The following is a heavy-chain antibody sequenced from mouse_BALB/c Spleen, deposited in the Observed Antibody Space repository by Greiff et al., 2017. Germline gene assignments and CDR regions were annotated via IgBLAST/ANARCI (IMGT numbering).Heavy chain of an antibody. Sequence: EVHLVESGGGLVQPGGSRKLSCAASGFTFSSFGMHWVRQAPEKGLEWVAYISSGSSTIYYADTVKGRFTISRDNPKNTLFLQMTSLRSEDTAMYYCARLYGSIYYYAMDYWGQGTSVTVSS. CDR2: ISSGSSTI. D-gene: IGHD1-1*01. CDR1: GFTFSSFG. V-gene: IGHV5-17*02. CDR3: ARLYGSIYYYAMDY. J-gene: IGHJ4*01.